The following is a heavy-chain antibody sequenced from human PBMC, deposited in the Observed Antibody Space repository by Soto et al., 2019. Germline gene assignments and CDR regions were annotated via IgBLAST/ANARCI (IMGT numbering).Heavy chain of an antibody. J-gene: IGHJ4*02. CDR1: GGSISSSSYY. Sequence: SETLSLTCTVSGGSISSSSYYWGWIRQPPGKGLELIGSIYYSGSTYYNPSLKSRVTISVDTSKNQFSLKLSSVTAADTAVYYCARLFPHSGSYLDYWGQGTLVTVS. CDR2: IYYSGST. CDR3: ARLFPHSGSYLDY. D-gene: IGHD1-26*01. V-gene: IGHV4-39*01.